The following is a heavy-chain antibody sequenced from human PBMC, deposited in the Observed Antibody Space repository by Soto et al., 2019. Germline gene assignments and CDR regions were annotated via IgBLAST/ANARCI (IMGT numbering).Heavy chain of an antibody. J-gene: IGHJ6*02. V-gene: IGHV3-7*01. CDR1: GFTFSSYW. CDR2: IKQDGSEK. Sequence: PVGSLRLSCAASGFTFSSYWMSWVRQAPGKGLEWVANIKQDGSEKYYVDSVKGRFTISRDNAKNSLYLQMNSLRAEDTAVYYCARDMRFLEWFEDYYYYGMDVWGQGTTVTVSS. CDR3: ARDMRFLEWFEDYYYYGMDV. D-gene: IGHD3-3*01.